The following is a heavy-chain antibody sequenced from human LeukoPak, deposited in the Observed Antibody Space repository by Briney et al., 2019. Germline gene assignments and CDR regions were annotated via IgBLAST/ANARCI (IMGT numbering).Heavy chain of an antibody. CDR3: AKLEIQYRHFDY. V-gene: IGHV3-23*01. Sequence: GGSLRLSCAASGFTFSNYTMSWVRQAPGKGLEWVSSISPSGGSTYFADSVKGRFTISRDNSRNTLYLQMNSLRAEDTAVYYCAKLEIQYRHFDYWGQGTLVTVSS. CDR2: ISPSGGST. CDR1: GFTFSNYT. J-gene: IGHJ4*02. D-gene: IGHD5-24*01.